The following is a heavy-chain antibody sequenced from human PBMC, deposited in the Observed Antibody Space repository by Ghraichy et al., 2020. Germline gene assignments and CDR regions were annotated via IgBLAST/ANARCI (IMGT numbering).Heavy chain of an antibody. Sequence: GGSLRLSCAASGFTFSSYAMSWVRQAPGKGLEWVSVISGSGGSTYYADSVKGRFTISRDNSKNTLYLQMNSLRAEDTAVYYCAKDHISLTRDDIVVVPAAIGLFDYWGQGTLVTVSS. D-gene: IGHD2-2*02. CDR1: GFTFSSYA. J-gene: IGHJ4*02. V-gene: IGHV3-23*01. CDR3: AKDHISLTRDDIVVVPAAIGLFDY. CDR2: ISGSGGST.